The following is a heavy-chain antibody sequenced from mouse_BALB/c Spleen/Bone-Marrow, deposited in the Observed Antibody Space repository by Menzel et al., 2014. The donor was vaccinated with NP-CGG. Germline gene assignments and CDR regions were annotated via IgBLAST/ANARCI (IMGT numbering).Heavy chain of an antibody. Sequence: QVQLQQSGPELVKPGASVKTSCKASGYAFSTSWMNWVKQRPGQGLEWIGRIYPGDGDANYNGNFKGKATLTADKSSSTAYMQLNSLTSVDSAVYFCVRGAHPWGQGDSGHCLC. CDR2: IYPGDGDA. CDR1: GYAFSTSW. J-gene: IGHJ3*01. V-gene: IGHV1-82*01. CDR3: VRGAHP.